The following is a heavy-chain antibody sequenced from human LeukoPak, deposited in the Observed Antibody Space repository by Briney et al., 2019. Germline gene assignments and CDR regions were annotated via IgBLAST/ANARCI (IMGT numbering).Heavy chain of an antibody. Sequence: SETLSLTCTVSGGSISSYYWSWIRQPPGKGLEWIGYIYYSGSTNYNPSLKSRVTISVDTSKNQFSLKLSSVTAADTAVYYCARDRAGGYSYGYDYWGQGTLVTVSS. CDR3: ARDRAGGYSYGYDY. V-gene: IGHV4-59*01. J-gene: IGHJ4*02. D-gene: IGHD5-18*01. CDR1: GGSISSYY. CDR2: IYYSGST.